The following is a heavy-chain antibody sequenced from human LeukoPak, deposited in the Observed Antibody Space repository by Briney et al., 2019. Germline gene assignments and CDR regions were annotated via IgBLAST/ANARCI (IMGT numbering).Heavy chain of an antibody. D-gene: IGHD2-21*01. CDR3: AKARDPYYFGMDV. CDR1: GFTFSNYG. Sequence: GGSLRLSCAASGFTFSNYGMNWVRQAPGKGLEWISYISSTIYTIYYADSVKGRFTISRDNAKSSLYLLMNGLRAEDTAVYYCAKARDPYYFGMDVWGQGTTVSVSS. CDR2: ISSTIYTI. J-gene: IGHJ6*02. V-gene: IGHV3-48*01.